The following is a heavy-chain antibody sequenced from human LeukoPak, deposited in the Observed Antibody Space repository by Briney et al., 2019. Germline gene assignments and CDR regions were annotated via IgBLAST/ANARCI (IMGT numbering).Heavy chain of an antibody. V-gene: IGHV3-33*01. CDR1: GFILSTHG. D-gene: IGHD1-26*01. CDR2: MWYDGSRE. J-gene: IGHJ4*02. Sequence: GGSLRLSCAASGFILSTHGMHWVRQAPGKGLEWVAGMWYDGSREDYADSVKGRFTISRDMSKNTLNLQMNSLRVEDTAMFYCARDLSFGSLDFRGQGTLVTVSS. CDR3: ARDLSFGSLDF.